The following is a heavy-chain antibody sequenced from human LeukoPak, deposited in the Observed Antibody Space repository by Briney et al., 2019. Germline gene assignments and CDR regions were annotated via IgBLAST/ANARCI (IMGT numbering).Heavy chain of an antibody. J-gene: IGHJ4*02. CDR3: ARRVFMVEYDSSGYYYGRYFDY. CDR1: DGSFSGYY. Sequence: SETLSLTCAGYDGSFSGYYWSWIRQPPGKGLEWIGEINHSGSTNYNPSLKSRVTISVDTSKNQFSLKLSSVTAADTAVYYCARRVFMVEYDSSGYYYGRYFDYWGQGTLVTVSS. CDR2: INHSGST. D-gene: IGHD3-22*01. V-gene: IGHV4-34*01.